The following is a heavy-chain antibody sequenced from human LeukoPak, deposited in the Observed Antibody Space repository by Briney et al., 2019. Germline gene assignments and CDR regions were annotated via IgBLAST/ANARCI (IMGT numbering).Heavy chain of an antibody. V-gene: IGHV3-7*01. CDR2: IKQDGSEK. CDR1: GFTFSSYW. J-gene: IGHJ4*02. D-gene: IGHD6-19*01. Sequence: GGSLRLSCAASGFTFSSYWMSWVRQAPGKGLEWVANIKQDGSEKYYVDSVKGRFTISRDNAKNSLYLQMTSLRAEDTAEYYCASSGYSSGWYFDYWGQGTLVTVSS. CDR3: ASSGYSSGWYFDY.